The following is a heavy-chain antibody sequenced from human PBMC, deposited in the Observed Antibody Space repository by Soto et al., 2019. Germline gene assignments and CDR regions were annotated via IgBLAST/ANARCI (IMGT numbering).Heavy chain of an antibody. D-gene: IGHD3-9*01. Sequence: EVPLLESGGGLVLPGGCLRRSCEGSGYTQTRSPLRWVRQPPGKVLEWVPTIRGTASRTYSVDSVKGRFFSSRDNSKNTVALQMENLPLEDTAGSCCATSFRYFDNWGPGTRVSFSP. CDR2: IRGTASRT. V-gene: IGHV3-23*05. CDR1: GYTQTRSP. CDR3: ATSFRYFDN. J-gene: IGHJ4*02.